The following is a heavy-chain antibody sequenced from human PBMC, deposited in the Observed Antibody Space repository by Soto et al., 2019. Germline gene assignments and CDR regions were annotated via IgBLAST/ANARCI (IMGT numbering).Heavy chain of an antibody. V-gene: IGHV3-48*03. CDR2: ISSSGSTI. CDR1: GFTFSSYE. Sequence: SGGSLRLSCAASGFTFSSYEMNWVRQAPGKGLEWVSYISSSGSTIYYADSVKGRFTISRDNAKNSLYLQMNSLRAEDTAVYYCARRPYGMDVWGQGTTVTVSS. J-gene: IGHJ6*02. CDR3: ARRPYGMDV.